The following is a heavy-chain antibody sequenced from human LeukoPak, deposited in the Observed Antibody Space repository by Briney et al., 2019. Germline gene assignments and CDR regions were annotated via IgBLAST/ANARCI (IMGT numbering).Heavy chain of an antibody. V-gene: IGHV3-23*01. D-gene: IGHD6-25*01. Sequence: GGSLRLSCAASGFAFSSYEMNWVRQAPGKGLEWVSAISGSGGNTHYTDSVKGRFTISRDSSKNTLYLQMDSLRADDTAVYYCAKGSGTAEEFWGQGTLVTVSS. CDR2: ISGSGGNT. J-gene: IGHJ4*02. CDR1: GFAFSSYE. CDR3: AKGSGTAEEF.